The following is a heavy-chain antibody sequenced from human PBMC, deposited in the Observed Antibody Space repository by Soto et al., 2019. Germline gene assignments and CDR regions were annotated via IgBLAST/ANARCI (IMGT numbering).Heavy chain of an antibody. Sequence: GGSLRLSCAASGFTFSSYGMHWVRQAPGKGLEWVAVIWYDGSNKYYADSVKGRFTISRDNSKNTLYLQMNSLRAEDTAVYYCARVPTVTPVFFDYWGQGTPVTVSS. CDR2: IWYDGSNK. CDR3: ARVPTVTPVFFDY. V-gene: IGHV3-33*01. CDR1: GFTFSSYG. J-gene: IGHJ4*02. D-gene: IGHD4-17*01.